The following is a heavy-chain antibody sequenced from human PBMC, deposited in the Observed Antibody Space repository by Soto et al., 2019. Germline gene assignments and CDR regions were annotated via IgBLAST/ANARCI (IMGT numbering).Heavy chain of an antibody. D-gene: IGHD3-10*01. J-gene: IGHJ4*02. CDR2: ITGSGDIT. CDR1: GLNFKNYA. V-gene: IGHV3-23*01. Sequence: GGSLRLSCAVSGLNFKNYAMTWVRQPPGKGLEWVSTITGSGDITYYADSVTGRFTISRDNSKNTVYLQMNSLRAEDTAIYYCANRNFYGFKAYLYYFDFWGQGALVTVSS. CDR3: ANRNFYGFKAYLYYFDF.